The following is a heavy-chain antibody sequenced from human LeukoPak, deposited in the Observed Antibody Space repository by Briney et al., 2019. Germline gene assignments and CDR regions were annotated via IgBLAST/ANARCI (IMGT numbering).Heavy chain of an antibody. CDR3: ATSGYSSWRYFEL. J-gene: IGHJ2*01. Sequence: PGGSLRLSCAASGFTFSSYWMHWVRQAPGKGLVWVSRINSDGSSTSYADSVKGRFTISRDNAKNTLYLQMNSLRAEDTAVYYCATSGYSSWRYFELWGRGTLVTVSS. D-gene: IGHD3-22*01. CDR1: GFTFSSYW. CDR2: INSDGSST. V-gene: IGHV3-74*01.